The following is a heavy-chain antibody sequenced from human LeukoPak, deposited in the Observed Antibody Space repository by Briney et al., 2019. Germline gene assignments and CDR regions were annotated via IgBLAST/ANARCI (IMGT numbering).Heavy chain of an antibody. CDR3: ARVSCSSTSCFDYYYMDV. CDR1: GGSISSSSYY. V-gene: IGHV4-39*07. CDR2: IYYSGST. D-gene: IGHD2-2*01. J-gene: IGHJ6*03. Sequence: SETLSLTCTVSGGSISSSSYYWGWIRQPPGKGLEWIGSIYYSGSTYYNPSLKSRVTISVDTSKNQFSLKVSSVTAADTAVYYCARVSCSSTSCFDYYYMDVWGKGTTVTVSS.